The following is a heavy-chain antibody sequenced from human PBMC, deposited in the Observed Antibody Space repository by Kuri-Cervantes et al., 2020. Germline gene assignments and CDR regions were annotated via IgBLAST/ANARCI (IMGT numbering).Heavy chain of an antibody. Sequence: SVKVSCKASGFTFTSSAVQWVRQARGQRLEWIGWIVVGSGNTNYAQKFQERVTITRDMSTSTAYMELSSLRSEDTAVYYCAADSNYKNYYYYYMDVWGKGTTVTVSS. CDR1: GFTFTSSA. J-gene: IGHJ6*03. CDR3: AADSNYKNYYYYYMDV. V-gene: IGHV1-58*01. D-gene: IGHD5-24*01. CDR2: IVVGSGNT.